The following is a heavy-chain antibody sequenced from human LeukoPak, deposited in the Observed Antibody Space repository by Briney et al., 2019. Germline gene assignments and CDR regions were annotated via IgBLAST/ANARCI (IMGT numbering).Heavy chain of an antibody. CDR3: ARDLAYSRLDY. CDR1: GFIFSNYA. V-gene: IGHV3-23*01. CDR2: ISSSDNT. D-gene: IGHD5-18*01. Sequence: GGSLRLSCAASGFIFSNYAMTWVRQAPGKGLEWVSSISSSDNTYYADSVKGRFTISRDNAKNSLYLQMDSLRVEDTAFYYCARDLAYSRLDYWGQGMLVTVSS. J-gene: IGHJ4*02.